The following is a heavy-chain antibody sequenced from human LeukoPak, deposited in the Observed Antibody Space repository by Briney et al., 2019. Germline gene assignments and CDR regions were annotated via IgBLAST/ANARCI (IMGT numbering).Heavy chain of an antibody. CDR3: ARDPGPAGITAAAH. Sequence: PSQTLSLTCTVSGGSISSGSYYWSWIRQPAGKGLEWIGRIYTSGSTNYNPSLKSRVTISVDTSKNQFSLKLTSVTAADTAMYYCARDPGPAGITAAAHWGQGTLVTVSS. CDR2: IYTSGST. D-gene: IGHD6-13*01. V-gene: IGHV4-61*02. CDR1: GGSISSGSYY. J-gene: IGHJ4*02.